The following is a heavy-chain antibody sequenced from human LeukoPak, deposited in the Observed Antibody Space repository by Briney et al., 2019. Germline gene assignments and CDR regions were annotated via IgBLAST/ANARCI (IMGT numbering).Heavy chain of an antibody. J-gene: IGHJ5*02. CDR3: ARDGDQDWFDP. D-gene: IGHD7-27*01. CDR2: INPNSGGT. V-gene: IGHV1-2*06. Sequence: GRINPNSGGTNYAQKFRGRVTMTRDTSISTAYMELSRLRSDDTAVYYCARDGDQDWFDPWGQGTLVTVSS.